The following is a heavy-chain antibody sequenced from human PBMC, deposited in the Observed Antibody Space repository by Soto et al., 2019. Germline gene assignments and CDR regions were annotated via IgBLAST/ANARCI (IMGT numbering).Heavy chain of an antibody. D-gene: IGHD2-8*01. J-gene: IGHJ6*01. Sequence: SETLSITCTVSGGSISSGGYYWSWIRQHPGKGLEWIGYIYYSGSTYYNPSLKSRVTISVDTSKNQFSLKLSSVTAADTAVYYFASLMRGYPTSGIDLWGQGTTVTVS. CDR1: GGSISSGGYY. V-gene: IGHV4-31*03. CDR3: ASLMRGYPTSGIDL. CDR2: IYYSGST.